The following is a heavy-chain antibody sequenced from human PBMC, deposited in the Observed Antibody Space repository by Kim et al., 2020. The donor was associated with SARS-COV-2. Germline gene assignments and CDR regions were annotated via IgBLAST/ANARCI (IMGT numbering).Heavy chain of an antibody. CDR3: ARGPSSVGGSGSYPGDGMDV. D-gene: IGHD3-10*01. V-gene: IGHV1-46*01. Sequence: ASVKVSCKASGYTFTSYYMHWVRQAPGQGLEWMGIINPSGGSTSYAQKFQGRVTMTRDTSTSTVYMELSSLRSEDTAVYYCARGPSSVGGSGSYPGDGMDVWGQGTTVTVSS. J-gene: IGHJ6*02. CDR1: GYTFTSYY. CDR2: INPSGGST.